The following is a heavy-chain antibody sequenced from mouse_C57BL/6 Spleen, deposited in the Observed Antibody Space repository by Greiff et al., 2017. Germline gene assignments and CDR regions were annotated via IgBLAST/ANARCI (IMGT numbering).Heavy chain of an antibody. CDR3: ARSYYGKGWYFDV. Sequence: QVQLQQPGAELVKPGASVKLSCKASGYTFTSYWMHWVKQRPGQGLEWIGMIHPNIGSTNYNAKFKSKATLTVDKSSSSAYMQLSSLTSEDSAVYYCARSYYGKGWYFDVWGTGTTVTVSS. CDR2: IHPNIGST. D-gene: IGHD1-1*01. J-gene: IGHJ1*03. V-gene: IGHV1-64*01. CDR1: GYTFTSYW.